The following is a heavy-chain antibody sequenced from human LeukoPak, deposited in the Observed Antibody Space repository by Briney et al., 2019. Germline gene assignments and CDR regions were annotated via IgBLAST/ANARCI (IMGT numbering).Heavy chain of an antibody. CDR3: ARGEVVVVPAATNYYYYGMDV. Sequence: GASVKVSCKASGYTFTSYGISWVRQAPGQGLEWMGWISAYNGSTNYAQKLQGRVTMTTDTSTTTAYMELRSLRSDDTAVYYCARGEVVVVPAATNYYYYGMDVWGQGTTVTVSS. V-gene: IGHV1-18*01. D-gene: IGHD2-2*01. J-gene: IGHJ6*02. CDR2: ISAYNGST. CDR1: GYTFTSYG.